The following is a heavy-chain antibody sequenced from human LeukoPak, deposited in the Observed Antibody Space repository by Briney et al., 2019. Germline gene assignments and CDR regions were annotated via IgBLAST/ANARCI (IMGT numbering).Heavy chain of an antibody. J-gene: IGHJ4*02. D-gene: IGHD3-3*01. V-gene: IGHV4-4*07. CDR2: IYTSGST. CDR1: GGSISSYY. Sequence: PSETLSLTCTVSGGSISSYYWSWIRQPAGKGLEWIGRIYTSGSTNYNPSLKSRVTMSVDTSKNQFSLKLSSVTAADTAVYYRARQYYDFWSGYYYFDYWGQGTLVTVSS. CDR3: ARQYYDFWSGYYYFDY.